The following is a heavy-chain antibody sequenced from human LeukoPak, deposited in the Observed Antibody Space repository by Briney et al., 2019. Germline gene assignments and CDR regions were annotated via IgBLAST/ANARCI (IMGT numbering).Heavy chain of an antibody. CDR3: AKLWGRHVWSFDY. J-gene: IGHJ4*02. CDR2: IFKTGDTA. Sequence: TGGSLRLSCAASGFTFSDYAMSWVRQAPGKGLEWVSTIFKTGDTAHYADIVRGRFTISRDNSKNTLSLQMNSLRAEDMAIYYCAKLWGRHVWSFDYWGQGALVTVSS. V-gene: IGHV3-23*01. D-gene: IGHD3-16*01. CDR1: GFTFSDYA.